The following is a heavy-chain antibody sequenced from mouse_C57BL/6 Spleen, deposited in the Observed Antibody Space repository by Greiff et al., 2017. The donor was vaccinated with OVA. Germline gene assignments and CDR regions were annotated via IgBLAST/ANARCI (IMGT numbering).Heavy chain of an antibody. J-gene: IGHJ2*01. CDR1: GYTFTDYE. CDR3: TRPYYFDY. CDR2: IDPETGGT. V-gene: IGHV1-15*01. Sequence: VKLVESGAELVRPGASVTLSCKASGYTFTDYEMHWVKQTPVHGLEWIGAIDPETGGTAYNQKFKGKAILTADKSSSTAYMELRSLTSEDSAVYYCTRPYYFDYWGQGTTLTVSS.